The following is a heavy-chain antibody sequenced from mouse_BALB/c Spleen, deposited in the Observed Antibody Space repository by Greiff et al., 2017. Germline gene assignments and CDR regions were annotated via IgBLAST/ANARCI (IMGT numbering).Heavy chain of an antibody. J-gene: IGHJ4*01. D-gene: IGHD6-1*01. CDR2: IWAGGST. CDR3: AREAAFYAMDY. V-gene: IGHV2-9*02. Sequence: VQLQESGPGLVAPSQSLSITCTVSGFSLTSYGVHWVRQPPGKGLEWLGVIWAGGSTNYNSALMSRLSISKDNSKSQVFLKMNSLQTDDTAMYYCAREAAFYAMDYWGQGTSVTVSS. CDR1: GFSLTSYG.